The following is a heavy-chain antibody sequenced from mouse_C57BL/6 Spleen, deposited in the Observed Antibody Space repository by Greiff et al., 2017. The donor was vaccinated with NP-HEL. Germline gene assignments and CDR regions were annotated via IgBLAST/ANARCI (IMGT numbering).Heavy chain of an antibody. CDR1: GYAFSSYW. J-gene: IGHJ3*01. CDR2: IYPGDGDT. D-gene: IGHD2-4*01. Sequence: QVQLQQSGAELVKPGASVKISCKASGYAFSSYWMNWVKQRPGKGLEWIGQIYPGDGDTNYNGKFKGKATLTADKSSSTAYMQLSSLTSEDSAVYYCAREDMITRLFAYWGQGTLVTVSA. V-gene: IGHV1-80*01. CDR3: AREDMITRLFAY.